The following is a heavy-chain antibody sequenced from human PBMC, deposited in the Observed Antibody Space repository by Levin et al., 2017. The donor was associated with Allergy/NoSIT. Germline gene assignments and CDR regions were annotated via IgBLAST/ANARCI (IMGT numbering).Heavy chain of an antibody. Sequence: GESLKISCAASGFTFSSYSMNWVRQAPGKGLEWVSSISSSSSYIYYADSVKGRFTISRDNAKNSLYLQMNSLRAEDTAVYYCARVVTVDTAMARLGWFDPWGQGTLVTVSS. CDR2: ISSSSSYI. V-gene: IGHV3-21*01. D-gene: IGHD5-18*01. CDR3: ARVVTVDTAMARLGWFDP. J-gene: IGHJ5*02. CDR1: GFTFSSYS.